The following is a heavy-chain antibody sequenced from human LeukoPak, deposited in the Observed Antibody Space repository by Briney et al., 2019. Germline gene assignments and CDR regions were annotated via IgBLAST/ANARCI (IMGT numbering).Heavy chain of an antibody. V-gene: IGHV3-48*03. CDR1: GLTFSTSE. Sequence: PGGSLRLSCAASGLTFSTSEIHWVRQTPGKGLEWLSYSSSDGTTVYYADSVKGRFTISRDNAKNSLYLQMNSLSTEDTAVYYCTRERGITSAGLWWFAFDYWGQGALATVSS. CDR2: SSSDGTTV. J-gene: IGHJ4*02. D-gene: IGHD6-13*01. CDR3: TRERGITSAGLWWFAFDY.